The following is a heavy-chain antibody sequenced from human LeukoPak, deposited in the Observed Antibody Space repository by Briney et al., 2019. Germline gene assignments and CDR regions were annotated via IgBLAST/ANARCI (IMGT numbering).Heavy chain of an antibody. V-gene: IGHV1-69*02. CDR1: GGTFSSYT. Sequence: ASVKVSCKASGGTFSSYTIIWVRQAPGRGLEWMGRIIPILGIANYAQKFQGRVTITADKSTSTAYMELSSLRSEDTAVYYCARSGGYGGNVMDYWGQGTLVTVSS. D-gene: IGHD4-23*01. CDR2: IIPILGIA. CDR3: ARSGGYGGNVMDY. J-gene: IGHJ4*02.